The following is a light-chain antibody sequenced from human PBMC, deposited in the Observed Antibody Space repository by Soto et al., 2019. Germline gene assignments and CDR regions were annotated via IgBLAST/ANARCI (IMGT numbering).Light chain of an antibody. Sequence: EIVMTHSPVTLSVSPGERATLSCRASQSVSNNLAWYQQKPGQAPRLLIYGASTRATGIPARFSGSGSGTEFTLTISSLQSEDFAVYYCQHYNNWPPWTFGQGTQVEIK. CDR2: GAS. V-gene: IGKV3-15*01. J-gene: IGKJ1*01. CDR3: QHYNNWPPWT. CDR1: QSVSNN.